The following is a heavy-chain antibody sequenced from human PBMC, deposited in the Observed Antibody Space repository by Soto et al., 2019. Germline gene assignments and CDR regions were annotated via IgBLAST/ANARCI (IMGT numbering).Heavy chain of an antibody. CDR2: IYYSGTT. Sequence: LSLTCSVSGGSISSGGYYWSWIRQHPGKGLEWIGYIYYSGTTYYNPSVESRITISLDTSKNQFSLKLSSVTAADTAVYYCARRIPVAGLFDYWGQGTLVTVSS. CDR3: ARRIPVAGLFDY. V-gene: IGHV4-31*03. J-gene: IGHJ4*02. D-gene: IGHD6-19*01. CDR1: GGSISSGGYY.